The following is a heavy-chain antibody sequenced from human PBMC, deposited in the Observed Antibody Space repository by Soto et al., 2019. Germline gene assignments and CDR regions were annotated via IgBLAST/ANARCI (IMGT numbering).Heavy chain of an antibody. J-gene: IGHJ3*02. CDR3: ARGYDFVWGSYRSDAFDI. CDR2: LNAGNSNR. Sequence: ASVKVSCKASGYTFTNNAIHWVRQAPGQRLEWLGWLNAGNSNREYSQKFQGRIIMTKDTSASTAYMELSSLISEDTAVYYFARGYDFVWGSYRSDAFDIWGQGTMVTVSS. D-gene: IGHD3-16*02. V-gene: IGHV1-3*01. CDR1: GYTFTNNA.